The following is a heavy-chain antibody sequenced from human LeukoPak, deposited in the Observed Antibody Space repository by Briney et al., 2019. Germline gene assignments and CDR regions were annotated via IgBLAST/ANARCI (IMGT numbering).Heavy chain of an antibody. D-gene: IGHD3-3*01. CDR2: IHSSGST. V-gene: IGHV4-4*07. CDR1: GGAIDSYY. CDR3: AREGITIFGVVIRFFDY. Sequence: SETLSLTCTVSGGAIDSYYWSWMRQPAGKGLEWIGRIHSSGSTNYNPSIKSRVSMSVDTSKNQVSLNLTSVTAADTAVYFCAREGITIFGVVIRFFDYWGQGTLVTVSS. J-gene: IGHJ4*02.